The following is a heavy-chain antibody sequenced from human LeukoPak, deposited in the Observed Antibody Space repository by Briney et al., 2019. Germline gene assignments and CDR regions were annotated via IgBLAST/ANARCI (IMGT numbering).Heavy chain of an antibody. V-gene: IGHV3-7*02. D-gene: IGHD1-26*01. CDR2: IKQDRSEK. J-gene: IGHJ5*02. Sequence: GGSLRLSCAASGFTFSRYWMSWVRQAPGKGLEWVANIKQDRSEKYYVDSVKGRCTISRDNAKNSLYLQMNSLRAEDTAVYYCAGGMYSGSLDPWGQGTLVTVSS. CDR1: GFTFSRYW. CDR3: AGGMYSGSLDP.